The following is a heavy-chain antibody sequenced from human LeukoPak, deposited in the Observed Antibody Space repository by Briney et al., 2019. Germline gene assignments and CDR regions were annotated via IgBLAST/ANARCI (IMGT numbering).Heavy chain of an antibody. V-gene: IGHV3-23*01. CDR2: IGGSGDTI. J-gene: IGHJ6*02. CDR3: AKGKSLPHYYYYGMDV. Sequence: EGSLRLSCAASGFTFSTSAMNWVRQAPGKGLEWVSVIGGSGDTIYYADSVRGRFTISRDNFKNTLYLQMNSLTAEDTAIYYCAKGKSLPHYYYYGMDVWGQGTTVTASS. CDR1: GFTFSTSA.